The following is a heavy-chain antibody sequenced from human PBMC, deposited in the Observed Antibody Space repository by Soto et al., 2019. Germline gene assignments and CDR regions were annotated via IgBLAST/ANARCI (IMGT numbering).Heavy chain of an antibody. D-gene: IGHD1-26*01. Sequence: PSETLSLTCTVSGDSISSNGYYWSWIRQHPGKGLEWIGYIYYSGTTYYNPSLRSRITMSVDTSKNQFSLNLSSVTAADTAVYYCARDHKWDGMDVWGQGTTVTVSS. CDR1: GDSISSNGYY. CDR2: IYYSGTT. CDR3: ARDHKWDGMDV. V-gene: IGHV4-31*03. J-gene: IGHJ6*02.